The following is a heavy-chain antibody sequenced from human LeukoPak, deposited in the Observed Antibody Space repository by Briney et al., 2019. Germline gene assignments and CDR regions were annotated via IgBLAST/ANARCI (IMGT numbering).Heavy chain of an antibody. D-gene: IGHD1-7*01. J-gene: IGHJ1*01. CDR1: GFTFTTYA. V-gene: IGHV3-23*01. CDR2: ISGSGGST. CDR3: AKDPTVPGTAAYFQH. Sequence: GGSLRLSCAASGFTFTTYAMTWVRQAPGKGLEWVSAISGSGGSTYYADSVKGRFTISRDNSKNTLYLQMNSLRAEDTAVYYCAKDPTVPGTAAYFQHWGQGTLVTVSS.